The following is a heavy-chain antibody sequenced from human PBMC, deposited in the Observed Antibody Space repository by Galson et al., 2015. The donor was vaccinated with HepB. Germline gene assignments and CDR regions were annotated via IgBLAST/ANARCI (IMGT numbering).Heavy chain of an antibody. CDR3: AREGGRDIVAKAGFDY. Sequence: ETLSLTCTVSGGSISSSTYYWGWIRQPPGKGLEWIGSIYYSGSTYYNPSLKSRVTTSVDTSKNQFSLKLSSVTAADTAVYYCAREGGRDIVAKAGFDYWGQGTLVTVSS. V-gene: IGHV4-39*07. D-gene: IGHD5-12*01. CDR2: IYYSGST. CDR1: GGSISSSTYY. J-gene: IGHJ4*02.